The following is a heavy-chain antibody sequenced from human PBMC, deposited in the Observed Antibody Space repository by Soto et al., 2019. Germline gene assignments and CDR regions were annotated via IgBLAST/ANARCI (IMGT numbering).Heavy chain of an antibody. CDR2: IYWNDDK. V-gene: IGHV2-5*01. J-gene: IGHJ5*02. CDR1: GCSLGTSGGC. Sequence: GPTLVNPTHTLTLTCTFSGCSLGTSGGCVGLRRQPPGKALEWLALIYWNDDKRYSPSLKSRLTITKDTSKNQVVLTMTNKDPVDTATYYCAHKLFYNWFDPWGQGTLVTVSS. CDR3: AHKLFYNWFDP. D-gene: IGHD3-3*01.